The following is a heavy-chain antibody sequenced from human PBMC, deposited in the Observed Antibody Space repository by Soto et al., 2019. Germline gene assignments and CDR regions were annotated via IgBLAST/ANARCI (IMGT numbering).Heavy chain of an antibody. CDR1: GFTFSSYA. CDR3: ARDMVSSSWFSRQYGMDV. Sequence: PGGSLRLSCAASGFTFSSYAMHWVRQAPGKGLEWVAVISYDGSNKYYADSVKGRFTISRDNSKNTLYLQMNSLRAEDTAVYYCARDMVSSSWFSRQYGMDVWGQGTTVTVSS. CDR2: ISYDGSNK. J-gene: IGHJ6*02. D-gene: IGHD6-13*01. V-gene: IGHV3-30-3*01.